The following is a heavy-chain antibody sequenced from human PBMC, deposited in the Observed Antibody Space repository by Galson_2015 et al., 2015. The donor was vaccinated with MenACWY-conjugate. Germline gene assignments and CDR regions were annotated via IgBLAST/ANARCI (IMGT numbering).Heavy chain of an antibody. V-gene: IGHV1-18*01. CDR2: ISAYNGNT. CDR1: GSSFTSYG. J-gene: IGHJ5*02. Sequence: SVKVSCKASGSSFTSYGISWVRRAPGQGLEWMGWISAYNGNTNYAQNLHDRVTMTTDTSTGTAYMELRNLRSDDTAVYYCARDHYYGSENWFDPWGQGTLVTVSS. D-gene: IGHD3-10*01. CDR3: ARDHYYGSENWFDP.